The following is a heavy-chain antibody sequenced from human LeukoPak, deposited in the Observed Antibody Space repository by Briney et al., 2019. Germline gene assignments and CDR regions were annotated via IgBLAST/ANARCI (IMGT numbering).Heavy chain of an antibody. D-gene: IGHD5-24*01. CDR1: GFTFSSYG. CDR2: ISYDGSNK. V-gene: IGHV3-30*03. J-gene: IGHJ4*02. CDR3: ARTPGARENYFDY. Sequence: GGSLRLSCAASGFTFSSYGMHWVRQAPGKGLEWVAVISYDGSNKYYADSVKGRFTISRDNSKNTLYLQMNSLRAEDTAVYYCARTPGARENYFDYWGQGTLVTVSS.